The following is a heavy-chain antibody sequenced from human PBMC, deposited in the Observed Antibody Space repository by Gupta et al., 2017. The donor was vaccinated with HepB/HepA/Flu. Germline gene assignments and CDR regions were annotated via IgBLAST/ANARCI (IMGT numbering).Heavy chain of an antibody. CDR1: GFTFSSYS. J-gene: IGHJ3*02. V-gene: IGHV3-21*01. D-gene: IGHD3-9*01. CDR2: ISSSSSYI. Sequence: EVQLVEPGGGLVKPGGSLRLSCAASGFTFSSYSMNWVRQAPGKGLEWVSSISSSSSYIYYADSVKGRFTISRDNAKNSLYLQMNSLRAEDTAVYYCARDLSGFDDDAFDIWGQGTMVTVSS. CDR3: ARDLSGFDDDAFDI.